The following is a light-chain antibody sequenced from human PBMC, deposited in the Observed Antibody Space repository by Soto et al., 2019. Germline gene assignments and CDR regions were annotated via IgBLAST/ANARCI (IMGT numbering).Light chain of an antibody. CDR3: LLYYGGAWV. J-gene: IGLJ3*02. V-gene: IGLV7-43*01. CDR2: DTT. CDR1: TGAVTSAYY. Sequence: QTVVTQEPSLTVSPGGAVTLTCASSTGAVTSAYYPNWFQQKPGQAPRALIYDTTNKHSWTPARFSGSLLGGTAALTRSGLQPEDEAEDYCLLYYGGAWVFGGGTKLTVL.